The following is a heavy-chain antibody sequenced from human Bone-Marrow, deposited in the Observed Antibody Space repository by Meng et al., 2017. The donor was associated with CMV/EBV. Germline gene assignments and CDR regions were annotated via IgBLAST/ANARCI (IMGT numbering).Heavy chain of an antibody. V-gene: IGHV1-18*01. CDR1: GYTFTSYG. CDR2: ISAYNGNT. Sequence: ASVKVSCKASGYTFTSYGISWVRQAPGQGLEWMGWISAYNGNTNYAQKLQGRVTMTTDTSTSTAYMELRSLRSDDTAVYYCARVARYNWNYDWFDPWGQGALVTIFS. CDR3: ARVARYNWNYDWFDP. J-gene: IGHJ5*02. D-gene: IGHD1-7*01.